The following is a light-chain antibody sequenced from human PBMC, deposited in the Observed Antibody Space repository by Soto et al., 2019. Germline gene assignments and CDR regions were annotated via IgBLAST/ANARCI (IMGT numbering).Light chain of an antibody. CDR3: QQYGSSPWT. CDR1: QSVSSY. J-gene: IGKJ1*01. CDR2: DAS. Sequence: EIVLTQSPATLSLSHGERATLSCRASQSVSSYLAWYQQKPGQAPRVLIYDASTRATGIPDRFSGSGSGTDFTLTISRLEPEDFAMYYCQQYGSSPWTFGQGTKVDNK. V-gene: IGKV3-20*01.